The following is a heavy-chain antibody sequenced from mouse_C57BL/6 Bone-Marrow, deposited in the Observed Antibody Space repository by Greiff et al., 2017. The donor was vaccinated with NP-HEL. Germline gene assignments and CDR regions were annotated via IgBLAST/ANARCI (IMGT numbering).Heavy chain of an antibody. CDR2: IDPETGGT. CDR1: GYTFTDYE. Sequence: VKLVESGAELVRPGASVTLSCKASGYTFTDYEMHWVKQTPVHGLEWIGAIDPETGGTAYNQKFKGKAILTADKSSSTAYMELRSLTSEDSAVYYCTLRDGYYFDYWGQGTTLTVSS. CDR3: TLRDGYYFDY. D-gene: IGHD2-3*01. V-gene: IGHV1-15*01. J-gene: IGHJ2*01.